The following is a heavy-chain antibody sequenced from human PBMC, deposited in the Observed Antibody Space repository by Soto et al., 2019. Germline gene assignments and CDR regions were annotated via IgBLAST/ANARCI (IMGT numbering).Heavy chain of an antibody. CDR1: GGTFSSYT. CDR3: ASITMVRGVHPEGEYYGMDV. V-gene: IGHV1-69*02. D-gene: IGHD3-10*01. Sequence: QVQLVQSGAEVKKPGSSVKVSCKASGGTFSSYTISWVRQAPGQGLEWMGRIIPILGIANYAQKFQGRVTITADKSTSTXYXXLSSLRSEDTAVYYCASITMVRGVHPEGEYYGMDVWGQGTTVTVSS. J-gene: IGHJ6*02. CDR2: IIPILGIA.